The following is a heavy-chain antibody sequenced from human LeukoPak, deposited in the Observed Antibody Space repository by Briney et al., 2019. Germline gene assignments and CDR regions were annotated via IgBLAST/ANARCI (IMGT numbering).Heavy chain of an antibody. V-gene: IGHV3-21*01. D-gene: IGHD2-15*01. Sequence: SGGSLRLSCAASGFTFSSYSMNWVRQAPGKGLEWVSSISSSSSYIYYADSVKGRFTISRDNAKNSLYLQMNSLRAEDTAVYYCARDSQYCSGGSCYRGDYWGQGTLVTVSS. CDR3: ARDSQYCSGGSCYRGDY. CDR1: GFTFSSYS. J-gene: IGHJ4*02. CDR2: ISSSSSYI.